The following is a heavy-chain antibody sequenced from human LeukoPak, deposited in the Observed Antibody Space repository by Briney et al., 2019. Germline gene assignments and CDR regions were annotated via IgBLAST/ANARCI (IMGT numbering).Heavy chain of an antibody. CDR1: GGSFRGYY. J-gene: IGHJ5*02. CDR3: ARVHIAVVSPIGNWFDP. Sequence: SETLSLTCAVYGGSFRGYYWSWIRQPLGKGVEWIGEINHSGSTNYNPSLKSRVTISVDTSKNQFSLKLSSVTAADTAVYYCARVHIAVVSPIGNWFDPWGQGTLVTVSS. V-gene: IGHV4-34*01. D-gene: IGHD2-21*01. CDR2: INHSGST.